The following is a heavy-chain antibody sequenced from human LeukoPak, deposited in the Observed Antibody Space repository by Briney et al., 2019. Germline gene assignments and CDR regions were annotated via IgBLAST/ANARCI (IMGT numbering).Heavy chain of an antibody. Sequence: GGSLRLSCAASEFTFSSYWMSWVRQAPGKGLEWVANIKQDGSEKYYVDSVKGRFTISRDNAKNSLYLQMDSLRADDTAVYYCAKNSIWETDYWGQGTLVTVSS. J-gene: IGHJ4*02. CDR3: AKNSIWETDY. CDR1: EFTFSSYW. V-gene: IGHV3-7*03. CDR2: IKQDGSEK. D-gene: IGHD1-26*01.